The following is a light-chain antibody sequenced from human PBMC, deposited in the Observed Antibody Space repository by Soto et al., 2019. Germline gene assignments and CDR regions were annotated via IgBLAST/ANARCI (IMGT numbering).Light chain of an antibody. Sequence: VLTQSPATLSLSPGERATLSCRASQSISSYLAWYQQKPGQAPRLLIYDASSRATGIPTRFSGSGSGTDFTLTISTLEPEDFAVYYCQQRSSWPPQFTFGPGTKVDIK. CDR1: QSISSY. V-gene: IGKV3-11*01. CDR2: DAS. CDR3: QQRSSWPPQFT. J-gene: IGKJ3*01.